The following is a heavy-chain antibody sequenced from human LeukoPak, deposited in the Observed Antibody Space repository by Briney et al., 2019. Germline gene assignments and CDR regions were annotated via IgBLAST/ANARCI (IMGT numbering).Heavy chain of an antibody. CDR3: TRDGSKGSRGDAFDL. D-gene: IGHD3-10*01. V-gene: IGHV4-4*07. Sequence: SETLSLTCTISGGSISGSFWSWIRQPAGKGLEWIGRIATSGTINYNPSPKSRVTVSMDTSKNQFSLKLTSMTAADTAVYYCTRDGSKGSRGDAFDLWGQGTVVTVSS. J-gene: IGHJ3*01. CDR1: GGSISGSF. CDR2: IATSGTI.